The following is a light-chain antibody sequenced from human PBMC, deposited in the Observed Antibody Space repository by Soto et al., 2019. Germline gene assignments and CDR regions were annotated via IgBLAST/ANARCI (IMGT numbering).Light chain of an antibody. V-gene: IGLV1-40*01. CDR1: SSNFGAGYE. CDR3: ATWDGSLPGEV. CDR2: NNL. J-gene: IGLJ2*01. Sequence: QSVLTQPPSVSGAPGQRVTISCTGSSSNFGAGYEVHWYKQLPGAAPTLVIFNNLNRPSGVPERFSGSKSGTSASLVISGLQAEDEADYYCATWDGSLPGEVFGGGTKVTVL.